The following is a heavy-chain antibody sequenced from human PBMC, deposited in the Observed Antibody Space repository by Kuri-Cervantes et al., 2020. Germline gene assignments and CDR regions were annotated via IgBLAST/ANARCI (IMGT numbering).Heavy chain of an antibody. CDR2: IYYSGST. V-gene: IGHV4-31*03. CDR3: ARGEGAAAGTSY. CDR1: GGFISSGGYY. J-gene: IGHJ4*02. Sequence: SETLSLTCTVSGGFISSGGYYWSWIRQHPGEGLEWIGYIYYSGSTYYNPSLKSRVTISVDTSKNQFSLKLSSVTAADTAVYYCARGEGAAAGTSYWGQGTLVTVSS. D-gene: IGHD6-13*01.